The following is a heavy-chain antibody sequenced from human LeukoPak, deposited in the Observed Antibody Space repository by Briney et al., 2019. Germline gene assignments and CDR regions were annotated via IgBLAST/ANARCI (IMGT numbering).Heavy chain of an antibody. J-gene: IGHJ4*02. Sequence: ASVKVSCKASGYTFTSYGISWVRQAPGQGLEWMGWISAYNGNTNYAQKLQGRVTMTTDTSTSTAYMELRSLRSDDTAVYYCARADYDSGSYQVNIDYWGQGTLVTVSS. D-gene: IGHD3-10*01. CDR2: ISAYNGNT. CDR1: GYTFTSYG. V-gene: IGHV1-18*01. CDR3: ARADYDSGSYQVNIDY.